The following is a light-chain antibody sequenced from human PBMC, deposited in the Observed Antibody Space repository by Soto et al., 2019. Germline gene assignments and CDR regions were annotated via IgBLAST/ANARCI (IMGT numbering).Light chain of an antibody. V-gene: IGLV1-47*01. CDR1: ISNIGSNY. CDR2: RNN. CDR3: AAWDDTVRSYV. Sequence: QSVLTQPPSVSGTPGQRVTIFCSGSISNIGSNYVYWFQQFPGTAPKVLSNRNNQRPSGVPDRFSGSKSGTSASLAISGLRSEDEAEYYCAAWDDTVRSYVFGTGTKVTVL. J-gene: IGLJ1*01.